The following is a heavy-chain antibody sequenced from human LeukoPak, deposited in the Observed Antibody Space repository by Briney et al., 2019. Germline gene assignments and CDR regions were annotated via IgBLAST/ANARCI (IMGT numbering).Heavy chain of an antibody. CDR1: GYTFTSYY. J-gene: IGHJ3*02. D-gene: IGHD6-6*01. CDR3: ARDRAPYSSSSVIGAFDI. Sequence: ASVKVSCKASGYTFTSYYMHWVRQAPGQGLEWMGIINPSGGSTSYAQKFQGGVTMTRDTSTSTVYMELSSLRSEDTAVYYCARDRAPYSSSSVIGAFDIWGQGTMATVSS. CDR2: INPSGGST. V-gene: IGHV1-46*01.